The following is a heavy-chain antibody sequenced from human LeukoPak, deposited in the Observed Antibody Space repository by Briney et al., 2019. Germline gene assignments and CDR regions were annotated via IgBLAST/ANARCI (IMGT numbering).Heavy chain of an antibody. J-gene: IGHJ5*02. CDR1: GGSFSGYY. CDR2: INHSGST. CDR3: ARHENTPIEEYNWFDP. V-gene: IGHV4-34*01. Sequence: PSETLSLTCAVYGGSFSGYYWSWIRQPPGKGLEWIGEINHSGSTNYNPSLKSRVTISVDTSKNRFSLKLSSVTAADTAVYYCARHENTPIEEYNWFDPWGQGTLVTVSS. D-gene: IGHD2-2*02.